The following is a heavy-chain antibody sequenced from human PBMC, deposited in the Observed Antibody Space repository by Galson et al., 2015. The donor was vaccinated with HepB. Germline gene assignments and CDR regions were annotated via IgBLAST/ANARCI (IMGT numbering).Heavy chain of an antibody. CDR3: ARCGFVKFGISKNWFDP. D-gene: IGHD3-10*01. CDR1: GFTVSSNY. CDR2: IYSGGST. Sequence: SLRLSCAASGFTVSSNYMSWVRQAPGKGLEWVSVIYSGGSTYYADSVKGRFTISRDNSKNTLYLQMNSLRAEDTAVYYCARCGFVKFGISKNWFDPWGQGTLVTVSS. V-gene: IGHV3-66*01. J-gene: IGHJ5*02.